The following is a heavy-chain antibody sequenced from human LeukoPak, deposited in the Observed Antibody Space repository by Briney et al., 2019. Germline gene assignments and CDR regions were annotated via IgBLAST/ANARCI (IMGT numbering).Heavy chain of an antibody. V-gene: IGHV1-69*02. J-gene: IGHJ6*02. D-gene: IGHD1-14*01. CDR2: IIPILGKP. CDR1: GGTFSSYT. CDR3: FGNYYGMDV. Sequence: GASVKVSCKASGGTFSSYTITWVRQAPGQGLEGMGRIIPILGKPNYVQKFQGRVTITADKSTSTAYMELSSLRSEDTAVYYCFGNYYGMDVWGQGTTVTVSS.